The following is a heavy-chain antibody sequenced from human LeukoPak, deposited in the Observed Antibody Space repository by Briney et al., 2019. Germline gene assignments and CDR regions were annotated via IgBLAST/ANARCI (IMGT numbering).Heavy chain of an antibody. CDR2: IYYSGST. V-gene: IGHV4-61*08. Sequence: SETLSLTCSVSGGSISRSDHYWSWIRQPPGKGLEWIGYIYYSGSTNYNPSLKSRVTISVDTSKNQFSLNLSSVTAADTAVYYCARGIWDSNWFDPWGQGTLVTVSS. J-gene: IGHJ5*02. CDR3: ARGIWDSNWFDP. D-gene: IGHD3/OR15-3a*01. CDR1: GGSISRSDHY.